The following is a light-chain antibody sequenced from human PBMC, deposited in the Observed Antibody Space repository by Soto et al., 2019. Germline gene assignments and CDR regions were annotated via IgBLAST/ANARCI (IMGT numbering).Light chain of an antibody. CDR2: GAS. J-gene: IGKJ1*01. CDR1: QSVSSNY. CDR3: QQYGTSFRT. V-gene: IGKV3-20*01. Sequence: DIVLTQSPGTLSLSPGERATLSCRTSQSVSSNYLAWYQQKPGQAPRLLIYGASTTATGIPDRFSGSGSGEGFTLTISRLEPEDFAVYYCQQYGTSFRTFGQGTKVKIK.